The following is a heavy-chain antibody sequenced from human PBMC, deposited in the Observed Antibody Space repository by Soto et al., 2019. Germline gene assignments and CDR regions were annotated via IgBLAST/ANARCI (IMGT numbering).Heavy chain of an antibody. D-gene: IGHD3-3*01. CDR1: GFTFSSYA. CDR2: ISGSGGST. Sequence: GGSLRLSCAASGFTFSSYAMSWVRQAPGKGLEWVSAISGSGGSTYYADSVKGRFTISRDNSKNTLYLQMNSLRAEDTAVYYCAKSGYPMPDYYYMDVWGKGTTVTVSS. CDR3: AKSGYPMPDYYYMDV. V-gene: IGHV3-23*01. J-gene: IGHJ6*03.